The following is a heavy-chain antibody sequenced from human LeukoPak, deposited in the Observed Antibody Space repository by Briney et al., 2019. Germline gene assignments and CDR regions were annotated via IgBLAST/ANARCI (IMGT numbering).Heavy chain of an antibody. CDR3: ARGVRITMVRGGAGIFDY. V-gene: IGHV3-7*01. CDR1: GFTFSSYW. J-gene: IGHJ4*02. Sequence: PGGSLRLSCAASGFTFSSYWMSWVRQAPGKGLEWVANIEQDGSEKYYVDSVKGRFTISRDNAKNSLYLQMNSLRAEDTAVYYCARGVRITMVRGGAGIFDYWGQGTLVTVSS. D-gene: IGHD3-10*01. CDR2: IEQDGSEK.